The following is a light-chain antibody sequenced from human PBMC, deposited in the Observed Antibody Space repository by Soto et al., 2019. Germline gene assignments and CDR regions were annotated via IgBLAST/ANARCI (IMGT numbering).Light chain of an antibody. J-gene: IGKJ3*01. CDR1: QSVSSSY. CDR3: QQYVNAPFT. V-gene: IGKV3-20*01. Sequence: EIVLTQSPGTLSFSPGERATLTCRASQSVSSSYLAWFQQNPGQAPRLLIYGASSRATGIPDRFSGSGSGTDFILTISRMEPEDFAVYYCQQYVNAPFTVGTGTKVDSK. CDR2: GAS.